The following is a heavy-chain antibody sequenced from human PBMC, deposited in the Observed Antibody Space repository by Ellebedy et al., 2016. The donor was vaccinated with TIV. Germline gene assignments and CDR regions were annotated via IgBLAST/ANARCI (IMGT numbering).Heavy chain of an antibody. CDR1: VGSFSGYY. Sequence: SETLSLXXAVYVGSFSGYYWTWIRQPPGKGLEWIGEINHSGSTNYNPSVKSRVTISVDTSKNQFSLKLSSVTAADTAVYYCARVSPYSTSTPLDYWGQGTLVTVSS. D-gene: IGHD6-6*01. CDR3: ARVSPYSTSTPLDY. V-gene: IGHV4-34*01. J-gene: IGHJ4*02. CDR2: INHSGST.